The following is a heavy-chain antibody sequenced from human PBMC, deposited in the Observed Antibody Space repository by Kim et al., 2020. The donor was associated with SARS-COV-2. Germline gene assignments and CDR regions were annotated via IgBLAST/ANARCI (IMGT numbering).Heavy chain of an antibody. Sequence: YSSENTYYHPSLKSRVTISVDPSKNQFSLKLSSVTAADTAVYYCAAAFDIWGQGTMVTVSS. V-gene: IGHV4-39*01. CDR2: YSSENT. CDR3: AAAFDI. J-gene: IGHJ3*02.